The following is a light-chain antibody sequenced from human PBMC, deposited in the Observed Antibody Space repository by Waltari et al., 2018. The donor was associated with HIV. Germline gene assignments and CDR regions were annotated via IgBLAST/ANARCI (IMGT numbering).Light chain of an antibody. CDR1: TSNLGPRSV. CDR2: GNS. Sequence: QSALTQPPSVSGAPGQRVTISCTGTTSNLGPRSVLPWYQQLPGTAPKLLIYGNSYRPSGVPDRFSGSKSGTSASLAITGLQAEDEADYYCQSYDSRLSGSVFGGGTKLTVL. V-gene: IGLV1-40*01. J-gene: IGLJ3*02. CDR3: QSYDSRLSGSV.